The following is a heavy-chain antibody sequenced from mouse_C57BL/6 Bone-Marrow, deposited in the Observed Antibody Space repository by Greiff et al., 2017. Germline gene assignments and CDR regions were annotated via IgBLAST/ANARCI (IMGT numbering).Heavy chain of an antibody. CDR2: IDPSDSYT. Sequence: QVQLKQPGAELVMPGASVKLSCKASGYTFTSYWMHWVKQRPGQGLEWIGEIDPSDSYTNYNQKFKGKSTLTVDKSSSTAYMQLSSLTSEDSAVYYCARSGAAQATSYFDYWGQGTTLTVSS. CDR3: ARSGAAQATSYFDY. D-gene: IGHD3-2*02. J-gene: IGHJ2*01. V-gene: IGHV1-69*01. CDR1: GYTFTSYW.